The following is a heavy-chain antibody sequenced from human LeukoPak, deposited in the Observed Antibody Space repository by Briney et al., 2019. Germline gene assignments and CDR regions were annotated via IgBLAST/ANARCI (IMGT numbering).Heavy chain of an antibody. CDR1: GYSITSTYW. CDR2: IYTSGST. CDR3: ARSVVTAFLS. D-gene: IGHD2-21*02. Sequence: SETLSLTCAVSGYSITSTYWWGRIRQPAGKGLEWIGRIYTSGSTNYNPSLKSRVTMSVDTSKNQFSLKLSSVTAADTAVYYCARSVVTAFLSWGQGTLVTVSS. J-gene: IGHJ4*02. V-gene: IGHV4-4*07.